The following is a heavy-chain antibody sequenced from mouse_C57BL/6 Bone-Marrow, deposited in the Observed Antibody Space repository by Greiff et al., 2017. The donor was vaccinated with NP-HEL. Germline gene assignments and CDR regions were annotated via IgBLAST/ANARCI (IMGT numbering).Heavy chain of an antibody. V-gene: IGHV14-1*01. CDR2: IDPEDGDT. Sequence: EVMLVESGAELVRPGASVKLSCTASGFNIKDYYMHWVKQRPEQGLEWIGRIDPEDGDTEYAPKFQGKATMTADTSSSTAYMQLSSLTSEDSAVYYCASYYYGSSYYFDYWGQGTTLTVSS. J-gene: IGHJ2*01. CDR1: GFNIKDYY. D-gene: IGHD1-1*01. CDR3: ASYYYGSSYYFDY.